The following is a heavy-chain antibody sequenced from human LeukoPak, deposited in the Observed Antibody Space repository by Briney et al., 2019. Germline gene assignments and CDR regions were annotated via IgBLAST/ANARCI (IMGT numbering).Heavy chain of an antibody. Sequence: SETLSLTCAVYGGSFSGYYWSWIRRPPGKGLEWIGEINHSGSTNYNPSLKSRVTISVDTSKNQFSLKLSSVTAADTAVYYCARGADYYFDYWGQGTLVTVSS. CDR2: INHSGST. J-gene: IGHJ4*02. V-gene: IGHV4-34*01. CDR1: GGSFSGYY. CDR3: ARGADYYFDY. D-gene: IGHD3/OR15-3a*01.